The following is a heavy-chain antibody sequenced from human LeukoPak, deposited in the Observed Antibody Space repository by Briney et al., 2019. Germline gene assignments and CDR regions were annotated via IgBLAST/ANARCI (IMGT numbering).Heavy chain of an antibody. D-gene: IGHD3-10*01. V-gene: IGHV5-51*01. J-gene: IGHJ4*02. Sequence: KSGESLKISCKGSGYSFTSYWIGWVRQMPGKGLEWMGIIYPSDSDTRYSPSFQGQVTISADKSISTAYLQWSSLKASDTAMYYCARRDYGSGSYYYFDYWGQGTLVTVSS. CDR1: GYSFTSYW. CDR2: IYPSDSDT. CDR3: ARRDYGSGSYYYFDY.